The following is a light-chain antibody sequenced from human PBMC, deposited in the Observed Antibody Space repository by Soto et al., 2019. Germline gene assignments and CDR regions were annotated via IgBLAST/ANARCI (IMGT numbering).Light chain of an antibody. CDR2: GAS. CDR3: QQLRYT. CDR1: QSVSSSY. V-gene: IGKV3-20*01. J-gene: IGKJ2*01. Sequence: EIVLTQSPGTLSLSPGERATLSCRASQSVSSSYLAWYQQKPGQAPRLLIYGASSRATGIPDRFSGSGSGTDFTLTISRLEPEDFAVYYCQQLRYTFGQGTKLEIK.